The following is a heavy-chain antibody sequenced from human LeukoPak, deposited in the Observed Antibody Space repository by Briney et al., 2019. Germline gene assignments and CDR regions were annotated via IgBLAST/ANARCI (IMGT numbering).Heavy chain of an antibody. Sequence: ASVKVSCKSSGYTFTSYGVSWVRQAPGQGLEWMGWISPYNGNTNYAQKLQGRVTMTTDTSTSTAYMELRSLRSDDTAVYYCARVVMITFGGVIAKDYWGQGTLVTVSS. CDR1: GYTFTSYG. CDR2: ISPYNGNT. CDR3: ARVVMITFGGVIAKDY. D-gene: IGHD3-16*02. J-gene: IGHJ4*02. V-gene: IGHV1-18*01.